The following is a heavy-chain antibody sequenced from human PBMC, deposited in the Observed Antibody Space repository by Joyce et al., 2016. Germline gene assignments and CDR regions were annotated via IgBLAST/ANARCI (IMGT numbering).Heavy chain of an antibody. CDR1: GFIFDDYT. CDR2: ITWDAGSI. D-gene: IGHD6-6*01. Sequence: EVQLVDSGGVVVQPGGSLRLSCAASGFIFDDYTMFWLRQPPGKGLELVSLITWDAGSIYDADSVKDRFTISRDNSKNSLFLQINSLKTEDTALYYCAKDKYMRSSRESHFHHWGQGTPVIVSS. J-gene: IGHJ1*01. V-gene: IGHV3-43*01. CDR3: AKDKYMRSSRESHFHH.